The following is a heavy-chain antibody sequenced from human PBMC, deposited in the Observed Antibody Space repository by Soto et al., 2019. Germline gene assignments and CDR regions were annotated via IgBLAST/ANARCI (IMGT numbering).Heavy chain of an antibody. CDR1: GFSFDDSY. CDR3: AKTIVAASGYYFDH. V-gene: IGHV3-11*06. CDR2: ISGGSSYT. J-gene: IGHJ4*02. Sequence: QVQLVESGGGLVKPGGSLRLACAASGFSFDDSYMSWIRQAPGKGLEWLSYISGGSSYTNYADSVKGRFTISRDNAKRSLCLEMNSLRADDTAVYYCAKTIVAASGYYFDHWGQGNLVTVSS. D-gene: IGHD2-21*01.